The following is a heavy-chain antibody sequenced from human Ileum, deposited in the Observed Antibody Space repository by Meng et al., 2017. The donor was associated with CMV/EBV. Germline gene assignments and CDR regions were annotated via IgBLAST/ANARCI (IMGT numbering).Heavy chain of an antibody. CDR3: AKAYDSGMDV. J-gene: IGHJ6*02. CDR1: GFTFRTYG. V-gene: IGHV3-30*02. D-gene: IGHD3-22*01. Sequence: GGSLRLSCAASGFTFRTYGMHWVRQAPGKGLEWVASIWNDGSKEFYADSVRGRFTVSRDNSKNTLYVQMNSLRAEDTAVYYCAKAYDSGMDVWGQGTTVTVSS. CDR2: IWNDGSKE.